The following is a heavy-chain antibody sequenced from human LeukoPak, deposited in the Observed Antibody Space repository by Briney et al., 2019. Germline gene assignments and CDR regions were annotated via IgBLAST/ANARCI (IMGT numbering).Heavy chain of an antibody. CDR2: IYHSGSA. CDR3: ASAGHDGIGYKVC. CDR1: GGSISSSNW. Sequence: SETLSLTCAVSGGSISSSNWWSWVRQPPGKGLEWIGEIYHSGSANYNPSLKSRVTISVDKSMNQFSLRLSSVTAADTAVYYCASAGHDGIGYKVCWGQGTLVTVSS. V-gene: IGHV4-4*02. D-gene: IGHD3-22*01. J-gene: IGHJ4*02.